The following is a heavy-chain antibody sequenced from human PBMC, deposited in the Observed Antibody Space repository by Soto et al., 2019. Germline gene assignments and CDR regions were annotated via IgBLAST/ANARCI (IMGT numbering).Heavy chain of an antibody. V-gene: IGHV1-18*04. J-gene: IGHJ4*02. D-gene: IGHD2-2*01. CDR2: ISAYNGNT. Sequence: GASVKVSCKASGYTFTGYYMHWVRQAPGQGLEWMGWISAYNGNTNYAQKLQGRVTMTTDTSTSTAYMELRSLRSDDTAVYYCVVPAANFDYWGQGTLVTVSS. CDR3: VVPAANFDY. CDR1: GYTFTGYY.